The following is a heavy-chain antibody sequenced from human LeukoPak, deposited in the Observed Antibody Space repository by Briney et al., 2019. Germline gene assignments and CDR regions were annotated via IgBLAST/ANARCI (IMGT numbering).Heavy chain of an antibody. V-gene: IGHV1-69*13. D-gene: IGHD5-24*01. Sequence: GASVKVSCKASGYTFTSYGISWVRQAPGQGLEWMGGIIPIFGTANYAQKFQGRVTITADESTSTAYMELSSLRSEDTAVYYCARDLEMATIRGGYNWFDPWGQGTLVTVSS. J-gene: IGHJ5*02. CDR3: ARDLEMATIRGGYNWFDP. CDR1: GYTFTSYG. CDR2: IIPIFGTA.